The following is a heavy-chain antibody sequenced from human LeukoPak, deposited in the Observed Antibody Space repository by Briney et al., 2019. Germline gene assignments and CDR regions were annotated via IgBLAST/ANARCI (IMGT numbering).Heavy chain of an antibody. Sequence: GGSLRLSCAASGFTFSSYAMSWVRQAPGKGLERVSAISDSGGSTYYADSVKGRFTISRDNSKNTLYLQMNSLRAEDTAVYYCAKEIAVAGTYNWFDPWGQGTLVTVSS. CDR3: AKEIAVAGTYNWFDP. CDR1: GFTFSSYA. V-gene: IGHV3-23*01. D-gene: IGHD6-19*01. CDR2: ISDSGGST. J-gene: IGHJ5*02.